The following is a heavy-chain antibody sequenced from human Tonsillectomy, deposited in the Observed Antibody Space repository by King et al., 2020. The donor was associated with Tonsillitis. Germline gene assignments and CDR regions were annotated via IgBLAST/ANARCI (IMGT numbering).Heavy chain of an antibody. CDR2: TTSKADDGTM. CDR3: AKEAYCSSTSCPASLDC. J-gene: IGHJ4*02. D-gene: IGHD2-2*01. Sequence: VQLVESGGDLVNPGGSLRLSCAASGFTLSKVWMSWVRQAPGKGLEWVGRTTSKADDGTMDYAAPVRGRFTISRDDSKNTLDLEMNSLKTEDTAVYYCAKEAYCSSTSCPASLDCWGQGVLVTVSS. V-gene: IGHV3-15*01. CDR1: GFTLSKVW.